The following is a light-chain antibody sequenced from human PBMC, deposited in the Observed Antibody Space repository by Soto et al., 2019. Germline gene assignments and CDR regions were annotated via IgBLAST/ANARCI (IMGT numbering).Light chain of an antibody. V-gene: IGLV2-11*01. CDR3: CSYAGRYSWV. CDR1: SSDVGGYNY. CDR2: DIT. J-gene: IGLJ3*02. Sequence: QSVLTQPRSVSGSPGQSVTISCTGTSSDVGGYNYVSWYQQHPGIAPQLIIYDITKRPSGVPDRFSGSKSGNTASLTISGLQAEDEADYYCCSYAGRYSWVFGGGTKLPS.